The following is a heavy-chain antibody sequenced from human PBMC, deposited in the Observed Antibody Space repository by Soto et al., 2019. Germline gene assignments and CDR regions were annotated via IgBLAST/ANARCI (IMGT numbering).Heavy chain of an antibody. J-gene: IGHJ4*02. CDR3: AKDRRGPDKYGSSWDPFDY. D-gene: IGHD6-13*01. CDR1: GFTFSSYA. Sequence: EVQLLESGGGLVQPGGSLRLSCAASGFTFSSYAMSWVRQATGKGLEWVSAISGSGGSTYYANSVKGRFTISRDNSKNTLYLQMNSLRAEDTAVYYCAKDRRGPDKYGSSWDPFDYWGQGTLVTVSS. V-gene: IGHV3-23*01. CDR2: ISGSGGST.